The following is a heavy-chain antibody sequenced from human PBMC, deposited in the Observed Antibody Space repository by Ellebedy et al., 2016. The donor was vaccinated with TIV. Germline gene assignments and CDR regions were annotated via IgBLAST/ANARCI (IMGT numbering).Heavy chain of an antibody. CDR1: GGSISSYY. CDR3: ARAQRGYCSSTSCYIYGDAFDI. V-gene: IGHV4-4*07. CDR2: IYTSGST. J-gene: IGHJ3*02. Sequence: SETLSLTXTVSGGSISSYYWSWIRQPAGKGLEWIGRIYTSGSTNYNPSLKSRVTMSVDTSKNQFSLKLSSVTAADTAVYYCARAQRGYCSSTSCYIYGDAFDIWGQGTMVTVPS. D-gene: IGHD2-2*02.